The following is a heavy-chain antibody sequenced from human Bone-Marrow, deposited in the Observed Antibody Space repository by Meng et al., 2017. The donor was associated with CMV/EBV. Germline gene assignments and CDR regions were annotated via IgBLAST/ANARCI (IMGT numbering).Heavy chain of an antibody. J-gene: IGHJ4*02. Sequence: GESLKISCAPSGVTFGSYAMRWVRQAPGKGLEWVSSISSSSSYIYYADSVKGRFTISRDNAKNSLYLQMNSLRAEDTAVYYCARAGYYVSSGNSFYWCQGTLVTVSS. V-gene: IGHV3-21*01. D-gene: IGHD3-22*01. CDR2: ISSSSSYI. CDR1: GVTFGSYA. CDR3: ARAGYYVSSGNSFY.